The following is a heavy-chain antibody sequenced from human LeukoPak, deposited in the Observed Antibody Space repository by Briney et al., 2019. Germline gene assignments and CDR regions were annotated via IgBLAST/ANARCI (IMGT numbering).Heavy chain of an antibody. J-gene: IGHJ4*02. CDR2: ISYDGSNK. D-gene: IGHD5-12*01. Sequence: PGGSLRLSCAASGFTFSNYAMHWVRQAPGKGLEWVAVISYDGSNKYDADSVKGRFTISRDNSKNTLYLQMNSLRAEDTAVYYCARDRGYSGYDGLDYWGQGTLVTVSP. CDR3: ARDRGYSGYDGLDY. CDR1: GFTFSNYA. V-gene: IGHV3-30-3*01.